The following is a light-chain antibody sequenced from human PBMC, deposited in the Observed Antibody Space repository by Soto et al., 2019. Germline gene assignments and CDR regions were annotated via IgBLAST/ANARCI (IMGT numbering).Light chain of an antibody. Sequence: QSALTQAPSVSGTPGQRVTISCSGSSSNIGSNTVTWYQQVPGTAHKLLIYSNDQRPSGVPDRFSGSKSGTSASLAIAGLQSEDEADYYCAAWDDSLNGWVFGGGTKVTVL. CDR2: SND. CDR1: SSNIGSNT. V-gene: IGLV1-44*01. J-gene: IGLJ3*02. CDR3: AAWDDSLNGWV.